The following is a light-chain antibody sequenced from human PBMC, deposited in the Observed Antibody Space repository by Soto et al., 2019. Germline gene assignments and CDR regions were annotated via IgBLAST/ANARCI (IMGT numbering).Light chain of an antibody. CDR2: VAS. J-gene: IGKJ1*01. Sequence: EIVLTQSPGTLSLSLGERATLSCRASQSVPNNFLAWYQQKPGQAPRLLIYVASSRATGIPDRFSGSGSRTDFTLTISRLEPEDSAVYHCQQYGRTPGTFGQGTKVEI. CDR3: QQYGRTPGT. V-gene: IGKV3-20*01. CDR1: QSVPNNF.